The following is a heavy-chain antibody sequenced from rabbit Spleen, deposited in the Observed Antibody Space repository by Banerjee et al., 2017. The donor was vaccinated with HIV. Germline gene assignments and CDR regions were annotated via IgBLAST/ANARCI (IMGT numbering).Heavy chain of an antibody. CDR1: GLDFSSSYW. Sequence: EESGGGLVQPEGSLTLTCTASGLDFSSSYWICWVRQAPGKGLEWIACIYAGSSGTTYYASGAKGRFTISKTSSTTVTLQMTSLTAADTATYFCARDTGSSFSTYGMDLGGPGTLAPS. J-gene: IGHJ6*01. D-gene: IGHD8-1*01. CDR3: ARDTGSSFSTYGMDL. CDR2: IYAGSSGTT. V-gene: IGHV1S45*01.